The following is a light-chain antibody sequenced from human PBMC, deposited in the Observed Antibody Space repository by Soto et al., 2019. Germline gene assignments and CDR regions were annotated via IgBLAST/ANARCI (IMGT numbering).Light chain of an antibody. CDR2: EAA. CDR1: QYIHNY. J-gene: IGKJ1*01. V-gene: IGKV1-5*03. CDR3: QQSNNYPWT. Sequence: DIQMTQSPSTLSASVGDRVTITCRASQYIHNYLAWYQQKPGEAPKLLIYEAANLESGVPSRFSGSGTGTEFNLTISSLQPDDFATYYCQQSNNYPWTCGQGTRVEL.